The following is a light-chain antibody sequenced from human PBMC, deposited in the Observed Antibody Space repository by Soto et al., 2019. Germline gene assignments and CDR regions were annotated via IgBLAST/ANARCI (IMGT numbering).Light chain of an antibody. Sequence: QSVLTQPPSVSAAPGQNVTISCSGTSYNIGNNYVSWYQHLPGTAPRILIYDNYKRPSGIPDLYSGFKSGTSATLGITGLQTGDDADYYCVTWDTSMRVFYVFGSGTKRTVL. V-gene: IGLV1-51*01. CDR3: VTWDTSMRVFYV. CDR1: SYNIGNNY. CDR2: DNY. J-gene: IGLJ1*01.